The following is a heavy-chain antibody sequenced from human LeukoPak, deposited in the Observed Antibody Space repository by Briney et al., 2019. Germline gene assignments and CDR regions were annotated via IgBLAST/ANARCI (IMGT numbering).Heavy chain of an antibody. D-gene: IGHD3-9*01. J-gene: IGHJ3*02. Sequence: ASEKVSCKASGYTFTGYYMHWVRQAPGQGLEWMGWINPNSGGTNYAQKFQGRVTMTRDTSISTAYMEPSRLRSDDTAVYYCARDPDWLGAFDIWGQGTMVTVSS. CDR1: GYTFTGYY. CDR2: INPNSGGT. V-gene: IGHV1-2*02. CDR3: ARDPDWLGAFDI.